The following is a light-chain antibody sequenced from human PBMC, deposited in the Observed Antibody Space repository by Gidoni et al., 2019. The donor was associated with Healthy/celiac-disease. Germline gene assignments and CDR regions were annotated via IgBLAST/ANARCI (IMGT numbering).Light chain of an antibody. J-gene: IGKJ3*01. CDR1: QSVSSY. CDR2: DAS. CDR3: QQRSNWPPIFT. V-gene: IGKV3-11*01. Sequence: EIVLTQSPATLSLSPGERATLSCRASQSVSSYLAWYQQKPGQAPRLLIYDASNRATGIPARFSGSGSGTVFTLTTSSLEPEDFAVYYCQQRSNWPPIFTFGPGTKVDIK.